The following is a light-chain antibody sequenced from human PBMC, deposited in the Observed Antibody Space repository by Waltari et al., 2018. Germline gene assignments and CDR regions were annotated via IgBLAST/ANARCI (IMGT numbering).Light chain of an antibody. CDR1: SSDVGGYTS. CDR3: SSYTSSSTLEV. J-gene: IGLJ1*01. CDR2: EVS. Sequence: QSASTQPAPVSGAPGQSITISSTGTSSDVGGYTSVSWYQQHPGKAPKLMIYEVSNRPAGVSIRFSGSKSGNTASLTISGLQAEDEADYYCSSYTSSSTLEVFGTGTKVTVL. V-gene: IGLV2-14*01.